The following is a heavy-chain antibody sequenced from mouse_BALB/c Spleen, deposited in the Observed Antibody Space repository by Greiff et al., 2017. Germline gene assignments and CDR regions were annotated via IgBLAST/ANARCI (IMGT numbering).Heavy chain of an antibody. D-gene: IGHD1-1*02. Sequence: EVKLEESGGGLVQPGGSRKLSCAASGFTFSSFGMHWVRQAPEKGLEWVAYISSGNSTIYYADTVKGRFTISRDNPKNTLFLQMTSLRSEDTAMDYCSRSTCGNYAMDYWGQGTSVTVSS. CDR3: SRSTCGNYAMDY. CDR1: GFTFSSFG. V-gene: IGHV5-17*02. CDR2: ISSGNSTI. J-gene: IGHJ4*01.